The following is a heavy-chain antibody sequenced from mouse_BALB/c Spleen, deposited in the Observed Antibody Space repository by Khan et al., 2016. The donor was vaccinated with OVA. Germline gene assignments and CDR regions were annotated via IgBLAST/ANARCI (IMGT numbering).Heavy chain of an antibody. Sequence: EVQLQESGPGLVKPSQSLSLTCTVTGYSITSGYAWNWIRQFPGNKLEWMGYISYSGGTSDNPSIKSRISITRDTSRNHVLLKLNSETTEDTANYYCTRGNYYGYYFDYWGQGTTLTVSA. CDR3: TRGNYYGYYFDY. CDR2: ISYSGGT. V-gene: IGHV3-2*02. CDR1: GYSITSGYA. D-gene: IGHD1-2*01. J-gene: IGHJ2*01.